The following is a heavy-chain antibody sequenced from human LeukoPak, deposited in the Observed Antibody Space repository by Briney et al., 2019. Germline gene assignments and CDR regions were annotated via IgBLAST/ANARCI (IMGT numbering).Heavy chain of an antibody. D-gene: IGHD2-21*02. Sequence: GGSLRLSCAASGFTFSSYAMHWVRQAPGKGLEWVAIISNDGSNKFYADSVKGRFTISRDNSKNTLYLQMNSLGPEDTAMYYCAKVAKGNIVVATALDYWGQGTLVTVSS. J-gene: IGHJ4*02. V-gene: IGHV3-30*18. CDR3: AKVAKGNIVVATALDY. CDR1: GFTFSSYA. CDR2: ISNDGSNK.